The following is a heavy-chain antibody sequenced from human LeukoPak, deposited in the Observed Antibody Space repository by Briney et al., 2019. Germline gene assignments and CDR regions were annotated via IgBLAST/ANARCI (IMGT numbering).Heavy chain of an antibody. CDR2: ISTSGSTT. J-gene: IGHJ4*02. D-gene: IGHD4-17*01. V-gene: IGHV3-48*02. CDR3: ARVRRDYADYSMDY. Sequence: PGGPLRLSCAASGFTFSSYSMNWVRQAPGKGLEWVSYISTSGSTTYYADYVRGRFTTSRDNAKNSLYLQMISLRDEDTAVYYCARVRRDYADYSMDYWGQGTLVTVSS. CDR1: GFTFSSYS.